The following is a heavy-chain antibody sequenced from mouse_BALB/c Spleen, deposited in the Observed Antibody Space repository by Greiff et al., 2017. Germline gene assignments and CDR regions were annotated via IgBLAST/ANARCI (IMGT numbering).Heavy chain of an antibody. J-gene: IGHJ4*01. Sequence: QVQLQQSGAELMKPGASVKISCKATGYTFSNYWIEWVKQRPGHGLEWIGEILPGSGSTNYNEKFKGKATFTADTSSNTAYMQLSSLTSEDSAVYYCAREAYGNYEAMDYWGQGTSVTVSS. V-gene: IGHV1-9*01. CDR2: ILPGSGST. D-gene: IGHD2-10*02. CDR3: AREAYGNYEAMDY. CDR1: GYTFSNYW.